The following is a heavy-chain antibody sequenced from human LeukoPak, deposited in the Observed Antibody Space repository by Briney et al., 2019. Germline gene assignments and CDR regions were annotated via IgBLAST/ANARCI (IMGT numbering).Heavy chain of an antibody. D-gene: IGHD2-15*01. Sequence: GGSLRLSCAASGFTFRDYGMNWVRQAPGKGLEWVSYIGTSTSNIYYADSVKGRFTISRDNAKKSLYLQMNSLRAEDTALYYCARDGGTAGEFDYWGQGTVVTVSS. CDR2: IGTSTSNI. V-gene: IGHV3-48*04. CDR1: GFTFRDYG. CDR3: ARDGGTAGEFDY. J-gene: IGHJ4*02.